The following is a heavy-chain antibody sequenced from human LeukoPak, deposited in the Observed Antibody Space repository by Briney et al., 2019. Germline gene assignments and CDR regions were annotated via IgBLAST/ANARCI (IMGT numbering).Heavy chain of an antibody. CDR3: ARRYYDFWSGYRTFFDY. J-gene: IGHJ4*02. Sequence: NSSETLSLTCTVSGGSISSYYWTWIRQPPGKGLEWIGYIYYTGSTKYNPSLKSRVTISVDTSKNQFSLKLSSVTAADTAVYYCARRYYDFWSGYRTFFDYWGQGTPVTVSS. CDR1: GGSISSYY. V-gene: IGHV4-59*12. D-gene: IGHD3-3*01. CDR2: IYYTGST.